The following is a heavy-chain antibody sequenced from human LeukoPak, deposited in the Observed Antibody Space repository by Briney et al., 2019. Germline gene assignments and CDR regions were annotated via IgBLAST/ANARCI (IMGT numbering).Heavy chain of an antibody. CDR2: IYYSGGA. CDR3: ARHGYNRYAFDI. J-gene: IGHJ3*02. D-gene: IGHD5-24*01. Sequence: SETLSLTCTVSGGSISSSSYYWGCVRQPPGKGLEWIGSIYYSGGAYYNPSLKGRVTMSVDTSKNQFSLKLSSVTAADTAVYYCARHGYNRYAFDIWGQGTMVTVSS. V-gene: IGHV4-39*01. CDR1: GGSISSSSYY.